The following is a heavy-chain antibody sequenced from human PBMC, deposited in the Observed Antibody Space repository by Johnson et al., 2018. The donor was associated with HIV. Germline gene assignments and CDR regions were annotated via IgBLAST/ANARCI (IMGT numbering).Heavy chain of an antibody. J-gene: IGHJ3*02. Sequence: QVQLVESGGGLVKPGGSLRLSCAASGFNLSDYYMRWIRQTPGKGLEWVSDSSRSGSTLYYADSVKGRFTLSSDNAKTSLFLQMNSLRAEDTAVYYCARVKPPDYGDAWGVGAFDIWGQGTMVTVSS. V-gene: IGHV3-11*01. D-gene: IGHD4-17*01. CDR2: SSRSGSTL. CDR3: ARVKPPDYGDAWGVGAFDI. CDR1: GFNLSDYY.